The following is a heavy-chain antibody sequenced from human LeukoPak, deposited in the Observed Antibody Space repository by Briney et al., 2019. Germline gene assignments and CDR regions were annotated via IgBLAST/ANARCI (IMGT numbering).Heavy chain of an antibody. J-gene: IGHJ4*01. CDR2: SIAYNGNT. Sequence: GASVKVSCNASGYAFRSYGSSWVRQAPGQGPEWVGGSIAYNGNTNYAQKFQGRVTMTTDRSTRTAYLELRSLRSHDTAVYYCARDDGMAIGEFYYFDFWGHGNLVTVSS. D-gene: IGHD3-10*01. CDR3: ARDDGMAIGEFYYFDF. V-gene: IGHV1-18*01. CDR1: GYAFRSYG.